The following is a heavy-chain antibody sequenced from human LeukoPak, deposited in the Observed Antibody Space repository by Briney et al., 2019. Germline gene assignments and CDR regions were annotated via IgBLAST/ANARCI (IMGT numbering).Heavy chain of an antibody. Sequence: SVKVSCKASGGTFSSYAISWVRQAPGQGLEWMGRIIPIFGTANYAQKFQGRVTITTGESTSTAYMELSSLRSEDTAVYYCAREVYSSSWYWFDPWGQGTLVTVSS. J-gene: IGHJ5*02. CDR2: IIPIFGTA. D-gene: IGHD6-13*01. CDR1: GGTFSSYA. CDR3: AREVYSSSWYWFDP. V-gene: IGHV1-69*05.